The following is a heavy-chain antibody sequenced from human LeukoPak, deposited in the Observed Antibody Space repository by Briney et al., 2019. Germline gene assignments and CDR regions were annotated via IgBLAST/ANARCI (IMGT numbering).Heavy chain of an antibody. V-gene: IGHV3-48*01. D-gene: IGHD1-7*01. CDR1: GFTMSSYS. CDR2: ISESSDTI. CDR3: ARETGTTGTPWYFDL. Sequence: GGSLRLSCAVSGFTMSSYSMNWVRQAPGKGLEWVSYISESSDTIYYADSVKGRFTISRDNAKNSLYLQMNSLRAEDTALYYCARETGTTGTPWYFDLWGQGTLVTVSS. J-gene: IGHJ4*02.